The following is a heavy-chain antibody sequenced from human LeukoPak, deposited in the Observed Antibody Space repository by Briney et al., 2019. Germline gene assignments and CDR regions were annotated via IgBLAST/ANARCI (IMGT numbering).Heavy chain of an antibody. Sequence: GGSLRLSCAASGFTFNHFGMHWVRQAPGKGLEWVAVIWSDGSNKFYADSVRGRFTIPRDDSRKTVYLQMDRMTAEDTAIYYCAKDAQRGFDYSNSLEYWGQGALVTVSS. D-gene: IGHD4-11*01. V-gene: IGHV3-33*06. J-gene: IGHJ4*02. CDR1: GFTFNHFG. CDR3: AKDAQRGFDYSNSLEY. CDR2: IWSDGSNK.